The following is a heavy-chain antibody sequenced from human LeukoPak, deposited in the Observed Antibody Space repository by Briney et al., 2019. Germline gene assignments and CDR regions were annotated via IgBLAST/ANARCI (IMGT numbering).Heavy chain of an antibody. CDR3: AKVWGVVVAAPFDY. CDR1: GFTFSSYA. J-gene: IGHJ4*02. CDR2: ISGSGGST. D-gene: IGHD2-15*01. V-gene: IGHV3-23*01. Sequence: PGGSLRLSCAASGFTFSSYAMSWVRQAPGKGMEWVSAISGSGGSTYYADSVKGRFTISRDNSKNTLYLQLNSLRAEDTAVYYCAKVWGVVVAAPFDYWGQGTLVTVSS.